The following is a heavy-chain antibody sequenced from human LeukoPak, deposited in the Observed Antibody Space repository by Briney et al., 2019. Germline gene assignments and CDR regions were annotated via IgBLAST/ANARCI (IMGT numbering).Heavy chain of an antibody. CDR2: MYYSGST. V-gene: IGHV4-30-4*01. CDR1: GGSISSGDYY. CDR3: ARGPIVVVPAAILGYFDY. J-gene: IGHJ4*02. Sequence: PSETLSLTCTVSGGSISSGDYYWSWIRQPPGKGLEWIAYMYYSGSTYYNPSLKSRVTMSADTSKNQFSLKLSSVTAADTAVYYCARGPIVVVPAAILGYFDYWGQGTLVTVSS. D-gene: IGHD2-2*01.